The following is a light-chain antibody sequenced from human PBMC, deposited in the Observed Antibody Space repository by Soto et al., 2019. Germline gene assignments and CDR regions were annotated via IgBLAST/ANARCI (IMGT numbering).Light chain of an antibody. CDR3: QQYNNWPPLT. CDR2: GAS. V-gene: IGKV3-15*01. CDR1: QSVSSN. Sequence: EIVMTQSPATLSVSPGERATLSCRASQSVSSNLAWYQQKPGQAPRLLIYGASTRATGIPAWFSGSGSGTEFTLTISSLQSEDFAVYHCQQYNNWPPLTFGGGTKVEIK. J-gene: IGKJ4*01.